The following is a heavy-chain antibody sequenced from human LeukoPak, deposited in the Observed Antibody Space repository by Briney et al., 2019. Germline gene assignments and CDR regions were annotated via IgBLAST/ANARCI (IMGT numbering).Heavy chain of an antibody. J-gene: IGHJ4*02. D-gene: IGHD3-22*01. CDR2: IYTSGST. Sequence: SQTLSLTCTVSGGSISSGSYYWSWIRQPAGKGLEWIGRIYTSGSTNYNPSLKSRVTISVDTSKNQFSLKLSSVTAADTAVYYCARVRPYYDSSGYTPYYSDYWGQGTLVTVSS. CDR1: GGSISSGSYY. V-gene: IGHV4-61*02. CDR3: ARVRPYYDSSGYTPYYSDY.